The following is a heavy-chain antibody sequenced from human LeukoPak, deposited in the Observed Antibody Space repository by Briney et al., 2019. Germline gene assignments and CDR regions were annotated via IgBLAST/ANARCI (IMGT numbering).Heavy chain of an antibody. V-gene: IGHV3-23*01. Sequence: PGRSLRLSCAASGFTFSDYALSWVRQAPGKGLEWVSAISGSGGSTYYADSVKGRFTISRDNSKNTLYLQMNSLRAEDTAVYYCAKLPPFSSGWPRRFDYWGQGTLVTVSS. J-gene: IGHJ4*02. CDR1: GFTFSDYA. D-gene: IGHD6-19*01. CDR3: AKLPPFSSGWPRRFDY. CDR2: ISGSGGST.